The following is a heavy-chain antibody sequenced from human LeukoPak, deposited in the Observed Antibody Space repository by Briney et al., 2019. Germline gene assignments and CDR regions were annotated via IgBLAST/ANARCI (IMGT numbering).Heavy chain of an antibody. CDR2: IYYSGST. V-gene: IGHV4-59*01. CDR3: ATSIAVALDY. D-gene: IGHD6-19*01. Sequence: TSETLSLTCAVYGGSFSSYYWSWIRQPPGKGLEWIGYIYYSGSTNYNPSLKSRVTISVDTSKNQFSLKLSSVTAADTAVYYCATSIAVALDYWGQGTLVTVSS. CDR1: GGSFSSYY. J-gene: IGHJ4*02.